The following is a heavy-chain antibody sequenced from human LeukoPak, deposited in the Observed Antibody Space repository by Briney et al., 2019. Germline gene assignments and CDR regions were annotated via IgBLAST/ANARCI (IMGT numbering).Heavy chain of an antibody. V-gene: IGHV1-69*13. CDR3: ARSRRSAYCSRTSCYEYWFDP. Sequence: VKVSCKASGGTFSSYAISWVRQAPGQGLEWMGGIIPIFGTANYAQKFQGRVTITADESTSTAYMELSSLRSEDTAVYYCARSRRSAYCSRTSCYEYWFDPWGQGTLVTVSS. CDR2: IIPIFGTA. D-gene: IGHD2-2*01. J-gene: IGHJ5*02. CDR1: GGTFSSYA.